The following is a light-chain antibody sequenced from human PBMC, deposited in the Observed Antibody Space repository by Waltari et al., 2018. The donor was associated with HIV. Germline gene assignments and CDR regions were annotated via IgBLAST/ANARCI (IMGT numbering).Light chain of an antibody. V-gene: IGLV6-57*01. J-gene: IGLJ3*02. Sequence: NFMLTQPHSVSESPGKTVTISCTRSRGSVSSHFVQWYQQRPGRSPTTVIYEDTRRPSGVRDRFSGSIDSSSNSASLTISGLKTEDEADYYCQSYDTSNQGVFGGGTKLTVL. CDR3: QSYDTSNQGV. CDR2: EDT. CDR1: RGSVSSHF.